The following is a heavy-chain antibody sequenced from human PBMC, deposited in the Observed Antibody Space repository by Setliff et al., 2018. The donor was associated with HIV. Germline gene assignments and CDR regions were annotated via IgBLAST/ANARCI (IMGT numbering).Heavy chain of an antibody. J-gene: IGHJ6*02. CDR3: ARDVEHMMDV. CDR2: ISTYSDET. Sequence: ASVKVSCKPSGYTFTAYGLSWVRQAPGQGLEWMGWISTYSDETSYAQRLQGRVTMTTDTATSTAYMELRRLTFDDTAVYYCARDVEHMMDVWGQGTTVTVSS. V-gene: IGHV1-18*01. CDR1: GYTFTAYG.